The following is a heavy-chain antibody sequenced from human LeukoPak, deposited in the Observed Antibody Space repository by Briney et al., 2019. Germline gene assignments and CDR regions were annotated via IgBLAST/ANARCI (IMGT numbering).Heavy chain of an antibody. J-gene: IGHJ6*02. CDR3: ARDLRSNTFSDYYGVDV. V-gene: IGHV3-7*01. CDR2: INMDGSEE. D-gene: IGHD2-15*01. Sequence: GGALRLSCAASGFSVSSAWMRWVRQSPGRGLEWVANINMDGSEEYYVDSVRGRFTISRDNGKNPLNLQMNSLRVEDTAVYYCARDLRSNTFSDYYGVDVWGQGTKVIVSS. CDR1: GFSVSSAW.